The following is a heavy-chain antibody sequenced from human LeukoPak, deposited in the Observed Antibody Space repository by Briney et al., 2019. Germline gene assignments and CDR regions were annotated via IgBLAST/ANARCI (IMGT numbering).Heavy chain of an antibody. CDR2: ISGTGGRT. Sequence: GALRLSCAASGFTFSSDVMSWVRQAPGKGLEWVSAISGTGGRTYYADSVKGRFTISRDNSKNTLYLQMNSLRAEDTAVYYCAKVRAPRQYYFDYWGQGTLVTVSS. V-gene: IGHV3-23*01. D-gene: IGHD1-26*01. J-gene: IGHJ4*02. CDR3: AKVRAPRQYYFDY. CDR1: GFTFSSDV.